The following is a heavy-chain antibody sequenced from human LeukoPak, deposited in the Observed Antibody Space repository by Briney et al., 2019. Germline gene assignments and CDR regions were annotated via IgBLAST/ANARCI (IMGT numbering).Heavy chain of an antibody. V-gene: IGHV4-59*01. D-gene: IGHD3-22*01. Sequence: PSETLSLTCTVSGGSISSYYWSWIRQPPGKGLEWIGYIYYSGSTNYNPSLKSRVTISVDTSKNQFSLKLSSVTAADTAVYYCARDQAAYYDRSGYHYSSTAAAFDIWGQGTVVTVSS. CDR1: GGSISSYY. CDR3: ARDQAAYYDRSGYHYSSTAAAFDI. J-gene: IGHJ3*02. CDR2: IYYSGST.